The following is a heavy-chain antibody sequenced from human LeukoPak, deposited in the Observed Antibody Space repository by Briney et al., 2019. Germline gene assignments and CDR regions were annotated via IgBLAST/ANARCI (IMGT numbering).Heavy chain of an antibody. Sequence: PGGSLRLSCAASGFTFSSYSMNWVRQASGRGLEWVGRIRSKADNDATAYAASVKGRFTISRDDSRNTAYLQMNSLKTEDTAMYCCTIGVYWGQGTLVTVSS. CDR1: GFTFSSYS. CDR3: TIGVY. CDR2: IRSKADNDAT. V-gene: IGHV3-73*01. J-gene: IGHJ4*02.